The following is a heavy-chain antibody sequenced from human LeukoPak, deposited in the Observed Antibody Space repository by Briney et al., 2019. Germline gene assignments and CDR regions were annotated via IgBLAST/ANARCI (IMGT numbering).Heavy chain of an antibody. V-gene: IGHV4-39*01. J-gene: IGHJ4*02. Sequence: PSETLSLTCTVSGGSISSSSCYWGRIRQPPGKGLEWIGSIYYSGSTYYNPSLKRRVTISVDTSKNQFSLKLSSVTAADTAVYYCASLQQLSNFDYWGQGTLVTVSS. D-gene: IGHD3-16*02. CDR1: GGSISSSSCY. CDR3: ASLQQLSNFDY. CDR2: IYYSGST.